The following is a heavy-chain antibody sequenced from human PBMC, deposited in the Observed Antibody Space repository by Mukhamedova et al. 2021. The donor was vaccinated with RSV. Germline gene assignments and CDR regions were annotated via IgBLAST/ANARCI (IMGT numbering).Heavy chain of an antibody. V-gene: IGHV3-9*01. CDR2: ISWNSGSI. Sequence: VSGISWNSGSIGYADSVKGRFTISRDNDKNSLYLQMNSLRAEDTALYYCAKDIEYSGSYDAFDIWGQGTMVTVSS. CDR3: AKDIEYSGSYDAFDI. J-gene: IGHJ3*02. D-gene: IGHD1-26*01.